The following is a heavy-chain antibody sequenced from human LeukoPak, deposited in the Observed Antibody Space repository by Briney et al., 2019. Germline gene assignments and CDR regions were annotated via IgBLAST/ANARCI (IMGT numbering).Heavy chain of an antibody. Sequence: SQTLSLTCVISGYSISAGYFWGWIRQSPVKGLEWIGSVHHTGSDYYNPSLKSRVTISIDTSKNHFSLNLTSVTAADTAVFFCARVIVTATHVPDAFDLWGQGILVTVSS. V-gene: IGHV4-38-2*01. J-gene: IGHJ3*01. CDR2: VHHTGSD. CDR1: GYSISAGYF. CDR3: ARVIVTATHVPDAFDL. D-gene: IGHD1-26*01.